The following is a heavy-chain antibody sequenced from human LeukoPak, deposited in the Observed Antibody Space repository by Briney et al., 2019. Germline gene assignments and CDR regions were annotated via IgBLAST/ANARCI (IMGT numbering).Heavy chain of an antibody. D-gene: IGHD2-2*01. J-gene: IGHJ6*02. CDR1: GFTFSSYA. V-gene: IGHV3-30-3*01. CDR2: ISYDGSNK. CDR3: ARGPLYCSSTSCYSGYGMDV. Sequence: GGSLRLSCAASGFTFSSYAMHWVRQAPGKGLEWVAVISYDGSNKYYADSAKSRFTISRDNSKNTLYLQMNSLRAEDTAVYYCARGPLYCSSTSCYSGYGMDVWGQGTTVTVSS.